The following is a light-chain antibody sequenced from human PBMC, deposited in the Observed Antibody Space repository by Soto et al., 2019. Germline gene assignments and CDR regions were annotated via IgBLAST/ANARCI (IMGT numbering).Light chain of an antibody. CDR1: QSVSSY. CDR3: QQRSNWPPIT. J-gene: IGKJ5*01. Sequence: EIVLTHSPATLSVSPWQRATISCGSSQSVSSYLAWYQQKPGQAPRLLIYDASNRATGIPARFSGSGSGTDFTLTISSLEPEDFAVYYCQQRSNWPPITFGQGTRLENK. V-gene: IGKV3-11*01. CDR2: DAS.